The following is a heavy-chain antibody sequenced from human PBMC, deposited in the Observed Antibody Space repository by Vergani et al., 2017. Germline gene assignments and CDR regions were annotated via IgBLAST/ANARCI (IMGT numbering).Heavy chain of an antibody. Sequence: EVQLLESGGGLVQPGGSLRLSCAASGFTFSSNAMSWVRQAPGKGLEWVSAISGSGGSTYYADSEKGRFTISRDNSKNTLYLQMNSLRAEDTAVYYCAKVAGYCGGDCYPYYFDYWGQGTLVTVSS. J-gene: IGHJ4*02. D-gene: IGHD2-21*02. CDR2: ISGSGGST. CDR3: AKVAGYCGGDCYPYYFDY. V-gene: IGHV3-23*01. CDR1: GFTFSSNA.